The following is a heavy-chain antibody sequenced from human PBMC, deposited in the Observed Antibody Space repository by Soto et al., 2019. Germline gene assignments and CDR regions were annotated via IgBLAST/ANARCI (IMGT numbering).Heavy chain of an antibody. Sequence: EVQLVESGGGLVQPGGSLRLSCAASGFTFSTYWMHWVRQAPGTGLEWVSRIKGDGSSTSYADSVKGRFTISRDNAKNTLHVQMNSLGAEDTAVYWCARGIRNYYGVDVWGQGTTVTVSS. CDR2: IKGDGSST. J-gene: IGHJ6*02. CDR3: ARGIRNYYGVDV. V-gene: IGHV3-74*01. CDR1: GFTFSTYW.